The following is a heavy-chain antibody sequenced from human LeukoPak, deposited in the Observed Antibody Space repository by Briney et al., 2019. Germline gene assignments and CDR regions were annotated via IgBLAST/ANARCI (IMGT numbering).Heavy chain of an antibody. CDR3: AMRLHYYDF. D-gene: IGHD2-21*02. V-gene: IGHV4-39*01. Sequence: SETLSLTCTVSGGSIISTRDHWDWIRQPPGKGLEWIGSVHYSGTTYYTHNPSLRSRVTISVDTSKNQFSLEVTSVSAADTATYYCAMRLHYYDFWGQGTLVTVSS. CDR1: GGSIISTRDH. CDR2: VHYSGTT. J-gene: IGHJ4*02.